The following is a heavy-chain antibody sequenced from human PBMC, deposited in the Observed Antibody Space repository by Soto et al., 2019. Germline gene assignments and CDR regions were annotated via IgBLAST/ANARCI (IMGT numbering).Heavy chain of an antibody. V-gene: IGHV3-33*06. CDR3: AKPISGYYAPSDH. D-gene: IGHD3-22*01. J-gene: IGHJ4*02. CDR1: GFTFTDHG. CDR2: VWSSGSST. Sequence: GGSLRLSCAASGFTFTDHGMHWVRQAPGEGLEWVAVVWSSGSSTYYADSVKGRFTISRDNSKNTLFLQMNSLRGEDTAIYYCAKPISGYYAPSDHWGQGTQVTVSS.